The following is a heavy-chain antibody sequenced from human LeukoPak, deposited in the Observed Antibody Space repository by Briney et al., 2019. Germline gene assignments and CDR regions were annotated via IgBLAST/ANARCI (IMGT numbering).Heavy chain of an antibody. D-gene: IGHD3-16*01. CDR1: GGSISSSSYY. V-gene: IGHV4-39*07. J-gene: IGHJ2*01. CDR3: ARGHGLRLGPRRQHNWYFDL. CDR2: IYYSGST. Sequence: SETLSLTCTVSGGSISSSSYYWGWIRQPPGKGLAWIGSIYYSGSTYYNPSLKSRVTISVDTSKNQFSLKLSSVTAADTAVYYCARGHGLRLGPRRQHNWYFDLWGRGTLVTVSS.